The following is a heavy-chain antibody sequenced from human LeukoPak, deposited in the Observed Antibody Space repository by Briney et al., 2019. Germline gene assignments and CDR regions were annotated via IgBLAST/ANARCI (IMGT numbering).Heavy chain of an antibody. Sequence: PSQTLSLTCTVSGGSISSGGYYWSWLRQHPGKGLEWIGYIYYSGSTYYNPSLKSRVTISVDASKNQFSLKLSSVTAADTAVYYCARAGRIGAAGLIDYWGQGTLVTASS. J-gene: IGHJ4*02. CDR2: IYYSGST. D-gene: IGHD6-13*01. CDR1: GGSISSGGYY. CDR3: ARAGRIGAAGLIDY. V-gene: IGHV4-30-4*08.